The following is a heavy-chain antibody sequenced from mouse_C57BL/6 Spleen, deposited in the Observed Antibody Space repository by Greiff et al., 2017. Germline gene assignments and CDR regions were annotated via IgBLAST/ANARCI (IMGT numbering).Heavy chain of an antibody. D-gene: IGHD2-4*01. Sequence: QVTLKESGPGILQPSQTLSLTCSFSGFSLSTFGMGVGWIRQPSGKGLEWLAHIWWDDDKYYNPALKSRLTISKDTSKNQVFLKIDNVDTADTATYYCARIGVYDYDGGTWFAYWGQGTMVTVSA. CDR3: ARIGVYDYDGGTWFAY. CDR1: GFSLSTFGMG. CDR2: IWWDDDK. V-gene: IGHV8-8*01. J-gene: IGHJ3*01.